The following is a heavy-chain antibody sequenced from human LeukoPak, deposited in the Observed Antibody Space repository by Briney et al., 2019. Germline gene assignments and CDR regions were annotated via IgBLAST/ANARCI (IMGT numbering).Heavy chain of an antibody. CDR1: GGSFSGYY. J-gene: IGHJ4*02. Sequence: PSETLSLTCAVYGGSFSGYYWSWIRQPPGKGLEWIGEINHSGSTNYNPSLKSRVTISVDTSKNQFSLKLSSVTAADTAVYYCARLTAARPLDYWGQGTLVTVSS. D-gene: IGHD6-6*01. CDR2: INHSGST. V-gene: IGHV4-34*01. CDR3: ARLTAARPLDY.